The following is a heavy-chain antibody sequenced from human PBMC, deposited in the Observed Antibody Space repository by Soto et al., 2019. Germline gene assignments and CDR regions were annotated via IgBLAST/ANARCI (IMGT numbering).Heavy chain of an antibody. Sequence: QVQLVESGGGVVQPGRSLRLSCAASGFTFSSYAMHWVRQAPGKGLERVAVISYDGSNKYYADSVKGRFTISRDNSKNTLYLQMNSLRAEDTAVYYCAREVGYCSSTSCYKGYYYGMDVWGQGTTVTVSS. D-gene: IGHD2-2*02. CDR2: ISYDGSNK. CDR3: AREVGYCSSTSCYKGYYYGMDV. CDR1: GFTFSSYA. V-gene: IGHV3-30-3*01. J-gene: IGHJ6*02.